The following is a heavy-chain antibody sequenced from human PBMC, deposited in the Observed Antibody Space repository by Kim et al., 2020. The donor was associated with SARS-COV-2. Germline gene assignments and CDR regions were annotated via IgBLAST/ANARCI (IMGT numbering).Heavy chain of an antibody. J-gene: IGHJ5*02. D-gene: IGHD4-17*01. CDR1: GGSISSSSYY. V-gene: IGHV4-39*01. CDR2: IYYSGST. CDR3: ACRDYGDLDLGFDP. Sequence: SETLSLTCTVSGGSISSSSYYWGWIRQPPGKGLEWIGSIYYSGSTYYNPSLKSRVTISVDTSKNQFSLKLSSVTAADTAVYYCACRDYGDLDLGFDPWGQGTLVTVAS.